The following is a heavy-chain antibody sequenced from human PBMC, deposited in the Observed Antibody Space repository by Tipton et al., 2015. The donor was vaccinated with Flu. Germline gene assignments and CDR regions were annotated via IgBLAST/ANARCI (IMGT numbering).Heavy chain of an antibody. J-gene: IGHJ6*02. V-gene: IGHV3-48*03. D-gene: IGHD2-8*01. Sequence: SLRLSCAASGFTFSSYEMNWVRQAPGKGLEWVSYISSSGSSIYYADSVKGRFTISRDNANNSLYLQMNSLRAEDTAVYYCARAPRGICTNGVCYDYNGMDVWGQGTTVSVSS. CDR3: ARAPRGICTNGVCYDYNGMDV. CDR2: ISSSGSSI. CDR1: GFTFSSYE.